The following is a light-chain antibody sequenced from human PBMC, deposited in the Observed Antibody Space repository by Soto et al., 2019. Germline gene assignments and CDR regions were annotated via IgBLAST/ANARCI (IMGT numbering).Light chain of an antibody. CDR2: DAS. Sequence: DIQMTQSPSTLSASVLYIVTITFRSSQSILTWLAWYQQKPGKAPKLLIYDASNLQSGVPSRFGGSVSGTEITLTISSLQPDDFATYYCQQYKSYSPINFGQGTRLEIK. CDR3: QQYKSYSPIN. V-gene: IGKV1-5*01. CDR1: QSILTW. J-gene: IGKJ5*01.